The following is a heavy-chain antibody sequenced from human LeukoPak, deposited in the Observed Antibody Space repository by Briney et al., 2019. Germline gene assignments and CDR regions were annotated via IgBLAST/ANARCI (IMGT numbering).Heavy chain of an antibody. CDR1: GGSISSYH. D-gene: IGHD6-19*01. Sequence: SETPSLTCSVSGGSISSYHWNWIRQPPGKGLEWIGYINYSGTTNYNPSLKSRVTISIDTSKNQSSLKLSSVTAADTAVYYCARQSPNSSGWYDFDYWGQGTLVTVSS. CDR2: INYSGTT. V-gene: IGHV4-59*08. J-gene: IGHJ4*02. CDR3: ARQSPNSSGWYDFDY.